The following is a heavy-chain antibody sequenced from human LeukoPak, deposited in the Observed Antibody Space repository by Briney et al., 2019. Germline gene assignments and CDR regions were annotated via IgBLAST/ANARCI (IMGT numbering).Heavy chain of an antibody. CDR2: IKSKTDGGTT. CDR3: TTSTFGELGY. CDR1: GFTFSSYA. D-gene: IGHD3-10*01. J-gene: IGHJ4*02. V-gene: IGHV3-15*01. Sequence: GGSLRLSCAASGFTFSSYAMSWVRQAPGKGLEWVGRIKSKTDGGTTDYAAPVKGRFTISRDDSKNTLYLLMNSLKTEDTAVYYCTTSTFGELGYWGQGTLVTVSS.